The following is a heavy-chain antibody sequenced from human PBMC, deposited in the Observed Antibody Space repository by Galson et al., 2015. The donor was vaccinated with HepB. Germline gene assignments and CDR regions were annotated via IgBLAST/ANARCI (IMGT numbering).Heavy chain of an antibody. D-gene: IGHD3-10*01. CDR1: GGSISSGSYY. CDR2: ISTSEST. J-gene: IGHJ4*02. V-gene: IGHV4-61*02. CDR3: AGSGVFGSGPSRLSPKY. Sequence: TLSLTCTVSGGSISSGSYYWSWIRQPAGKGLEWMGRISTSESTNYNPSLKSRVTISLDTSNNQFSLKLRSVTAADTAVYYCAGSGVFGSGPSRLSPKYWGQGTLVTVSS.